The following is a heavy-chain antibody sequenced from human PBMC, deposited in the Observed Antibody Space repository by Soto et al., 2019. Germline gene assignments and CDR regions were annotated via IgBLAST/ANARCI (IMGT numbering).Heavy chain of an antibody. J-gene: IGHJ4*02. Sequence: GPTLVNPTQTLTLTCTFSGFSFTTAGVAVGWIRQTPGGALEWLTLIYYNDDRRFSPSLKTRLTITGDTSKNQVVLSLTNVDPGDTATYFCAHSDGGYEIIYFDFWGQGIPVTVSS. D-gene: IGHD5-12*01. V-gene: IGHV2-5*01. CDR2: IYYNDDR. CDR3: AHSDGGYEIIYFDF. CDR1: GFSFTTAGVA.